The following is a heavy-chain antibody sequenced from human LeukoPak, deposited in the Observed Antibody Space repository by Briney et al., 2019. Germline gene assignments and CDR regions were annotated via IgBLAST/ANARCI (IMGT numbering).Heavy chain of an antibody. J-gene: IGHJ4*02. CDR3: ARVTGYMIEDYFDY. CDR1: GGSFSGYY. V-gene: IGHV4-34*01. D-gene: IGHD3-22*01. CDR2: INHSGST. Sequence: TSETLSLTCAVYGGSFSGYYWSWIRQPPGKGLEWIGEINHSGSTNYNPSLKSRVTISVDTSKNQFSLKLSSVTAADTAVYYCARVTGYMIEDYFDYWGQGTLVTVSS.